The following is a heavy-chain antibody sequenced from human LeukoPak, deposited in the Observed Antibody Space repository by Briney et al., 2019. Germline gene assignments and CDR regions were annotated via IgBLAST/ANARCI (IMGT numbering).Heavy chain of an antibody. CDR3: AKGEYNSSPFDY. D-gene: IGHD6-6*01. J-gene: IGHJ4*02. V-gene: IGHV3-30*02. CDR2: IRYDGSNK. CDR1: VFTFSSYG. Sequence: GGSLRLSCAASVFTFSSYGMHWVRQAPGKGLEWVAFIRYDGSNKYYADSVKGRFTISRDNSKNTLFLQMNSLRTEDTAVYYCAKGEYNSSPFDYWGQGTLVTVSS.